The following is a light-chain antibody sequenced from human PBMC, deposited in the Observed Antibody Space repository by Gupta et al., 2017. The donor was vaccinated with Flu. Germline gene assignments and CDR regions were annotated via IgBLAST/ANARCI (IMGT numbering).Light chain of an antibody. Sequence: QSALTQPPSASGSPGQSVTISCTGTSSDVGGYDYVSWYQQHPGKAPKVMIYEVSKRASGVPDRFSGSKSGNSASLTVSGLQTEDEADYYCSSYAGNTYVFGTGTKVTVL. CDR3: SSYAGNTYV. V-gene: IGLV2-8*01. CDR1: SSDVGGYDY. CDR2: EVS. J-gene: IGLJ1*01.